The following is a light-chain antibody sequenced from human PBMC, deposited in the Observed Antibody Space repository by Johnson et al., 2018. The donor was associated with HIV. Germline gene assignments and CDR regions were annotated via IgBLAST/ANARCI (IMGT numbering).Light chain of an antibody. CDR1: SSNIGNNY. CDR2: DNN. V-gene: IGLV1-51*01. CDR3: GTWDSSLGGV. J-gene: IGLJ1*01. Sequence: QSVLTQPPSVSAAPGKKVTISCSGSSSNIGNNYVSWYQQLQGTAPKLLIYDNNKRPSGIPDRFSGSKSGTSATLGITGLQTGDEADYYCGTWDSSLGGVFGTGTKFTVL.